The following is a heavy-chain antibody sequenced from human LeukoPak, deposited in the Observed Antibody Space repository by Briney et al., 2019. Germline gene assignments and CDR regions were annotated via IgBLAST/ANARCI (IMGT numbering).Heavy chain of an antibody. CDR2: ISINGGST. V-gene: IGHV3-64D*06. J-gene: IGHJ5*02. CDR3: VRTYDENPLGWFDP. CDR1: GFTFSSYA. D-gene: IGHD5-12*01. Sequence: PGGSLRLSCAASGFTFSSYAMYWVRQAPGKGLYYVSAISINGGSTYYADSVRGRFTISRDNSKNTLYLQMSSLRPDDTAVYYCVRTYDENPLGWFDPWGQGTLVTVSS.